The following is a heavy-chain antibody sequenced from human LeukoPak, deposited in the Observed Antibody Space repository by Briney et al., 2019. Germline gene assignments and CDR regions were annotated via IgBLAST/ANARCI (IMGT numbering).Heavy chain of an antibody. Sequence: ASVKVSCKASGYTFTSYYMHWVRQAPGQGLEWMGIINPSGGSTSYAQKFQGRVTMTRDTSTSTVYMELSSLRSEDTAVYYCARDYCSSTSCPTVYDYWGQGTLVTVPS. CDR2: INPSGGST. V-gene: IGHV1-46*01. CDR3: ARDYCSSTSCPTVYDY. CDR1: GYTFTSYY. J-gene: IGHJ4*02. D-gene: IGHD2-2*01.